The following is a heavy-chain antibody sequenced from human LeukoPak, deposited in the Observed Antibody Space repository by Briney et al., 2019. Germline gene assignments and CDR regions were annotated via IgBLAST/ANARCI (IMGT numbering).Heavy chain of an antibody. D-gene: IGHD6-13*01. CDR1: GGSISSGGYY. V-gene: IGHV4-31*03. CDR2: IYYSGST. CDR3: ARSSPGYSSTSFDY. J-gene: IGHJ4*02. Sequence: SQTLSLTCTVSGGSISSGGYYWSWLRQHPGKGLEWIGYIYYSGSTYYNPSLKSRVTISVDTSKNQFSLRLSSVTAADTAVYYCARSSPGYSSTSFDYWGQGTLVTVSS.